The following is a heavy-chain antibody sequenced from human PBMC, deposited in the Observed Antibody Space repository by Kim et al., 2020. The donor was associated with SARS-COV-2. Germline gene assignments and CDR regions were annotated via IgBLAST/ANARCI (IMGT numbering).Heavy chain of an antibody. CDR1: GGSFSGYY. D-gene: IGHD6-6*01. Sequence: SETLSLTCAVYGGSFSGYYWSWIRQPPGKGLEWIGEINHSGSTNYNPSLKSRVTISVDTSKNQFSLKLSSVTAADTAVYYCARSKSARHDYWGQGTLVTV. J-gene: IGHJ4*02. CDR2: INHSGST. CDR3: ARSKSARHDY. V-gene: IGHV4-34*01.